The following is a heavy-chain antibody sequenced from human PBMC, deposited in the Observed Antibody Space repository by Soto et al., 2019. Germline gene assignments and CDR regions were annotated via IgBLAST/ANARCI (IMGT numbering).Heavy chain of an antibody. CDR2: VYYTGST. J-gene: IGHJ4*02. CDR3: ARSVAVPGAHIDY. CDR1: GGSISGSY. Sequence: SETLSLTCSVSGGSISGSYWSWIRQSPGKGLEWLGYVYYTGSTNCSPSLRSRVSISVDTSKNEFSLRLSSVTAADTAVYFCARSVAVPGAHIDYWGQGTQVTVSS. V-gene: IGHV4-59*01. D-gene: IGHD6-19*01.